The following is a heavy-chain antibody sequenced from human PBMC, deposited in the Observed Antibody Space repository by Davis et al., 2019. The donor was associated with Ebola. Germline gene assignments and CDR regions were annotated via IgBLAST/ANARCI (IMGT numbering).Heavy chain of an antibody. D-gene: IGHD5-18*01. Sequence: SVKVSCKASGGTFSSYAISWVRQAPGQGLEWMGRIIPILGIANYAQKFQGRVTITADKSTSTAYMELSSLRSDDTAVYYCARDGYFYAADYWGQGTLVTVSS. CDR3: ARDGYFYAADY. V-gene: IGHV1-69*04. CDR1: GGTFSSYA. J-gene: IGHJ4*02. CDR2: IIPILGIA.